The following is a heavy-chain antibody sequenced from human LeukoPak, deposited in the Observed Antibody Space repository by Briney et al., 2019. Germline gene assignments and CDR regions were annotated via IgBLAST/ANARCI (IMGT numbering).Heavy chain of an antibody. CDR2: IYYSGST. CDR1: GGSVSSGNYY. J-gene: IGHJ4*02. D-gene: IGHD1-26*01. V-gene: IGHV4-61*01. CDR3: AREEIRSYTCEY. Sequence: SETLSLTCTVSGGSVSSGNYYWSWMRQPPGKELKWIGYIYYSGSTNYNPSHKSRVTISVDTYKNQFSLTLSSVTAADTAVYYCAREEIRSYTCEYWGQGTLVTVSS.